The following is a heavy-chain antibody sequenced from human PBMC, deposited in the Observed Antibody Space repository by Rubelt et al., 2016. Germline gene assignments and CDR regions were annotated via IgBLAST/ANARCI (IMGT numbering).Heavy chain of an antibody. CDR3: ARGRLTTVPDFWSGYTSSVYYYYGMDV. Sequence: APGQGLEWMGWINPNSGGTNYAQKFQGRVTMTRDTSISTAYMELSRLRSDDTAVYYCARGRLTTVPDFWSGYTSSVYYYYGMDVWGQVTTVTVSS. D-gene: IGHD3-3*01. CDR2: INPNSGGT. J-gene: IGHJ6*02. V-gene: IGHV1-2*02.